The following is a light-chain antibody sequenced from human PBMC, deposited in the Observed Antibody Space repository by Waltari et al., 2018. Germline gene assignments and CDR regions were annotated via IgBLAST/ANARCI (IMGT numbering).Light chain of an antibody. CDR2: GDN. CDR1: SSNTGAGYD. J-gene: IGLJ2*01. V-gene: IGLV1-40*01. Sequence: QSVLTQPPSVSGAPGQRVTISCTGSSSNTGAGYDVHWYQQLPGTAPKLLIYGDNNRPSGVPDRFSGSKSATSASLAITGLQAEDEVDYYCQSYDSSLSGVVFGGGTKLTVL. CDR3: QSYDSSLSGVV.